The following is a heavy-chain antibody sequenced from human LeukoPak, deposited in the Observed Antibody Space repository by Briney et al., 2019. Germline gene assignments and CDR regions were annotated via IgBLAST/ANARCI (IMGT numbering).Heavy chain of an antibody. CDR1: GFTFISDG. J-gene: IGHJ4*02. V-gene: IGHV3-30*03. Sequence: GRSLRLSGVGFGFTFISDGMHWVRQAPGKGLEWVAVISYDGSNKYYADSAKGRFTISRDNSKNTVYLQMNSLRAEDTAVYYCARDKYDSSGPSDYWGQGTLVTVSS. CDR3: ARDKYDSSGPSDY. D-gene: IGHD3-22*01. CDR2: ISYDGSNK.